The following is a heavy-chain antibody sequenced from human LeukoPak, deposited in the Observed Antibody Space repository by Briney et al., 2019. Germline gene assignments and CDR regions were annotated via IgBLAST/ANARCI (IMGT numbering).Heavy chain of an antibody. J-gene: IGHJ4*02. D-gene: IGHD3-3*01. Sequence: ASVKASCKASGYTFTGYYMHWVRQAPGQGLEWMGWINPNSGGTNYAQKFQGRVTMTRDTSISTAYMELSRLRSDDTAVYYCARGDFWSGYYYYFDYWGQGTLVTVSS. V-gene: IGHV1-2*02. CDR2: INPNSGGT. CDR1: GYTFTGYY. CDR3: ARGDFWSGYYYYFDY.